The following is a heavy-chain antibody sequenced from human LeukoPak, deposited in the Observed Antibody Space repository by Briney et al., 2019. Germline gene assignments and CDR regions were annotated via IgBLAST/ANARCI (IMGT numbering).Heavy chain of an antibody. CDR1: GFTLSSYN. Sequence: PGGSLRLSCAASGFTLSSYNMKWVRQAPGKGLEWVSSISWRNIDIEYADSVKGRFTISRDNAKKSLYLQMNNLRVEDTAVYYCARAIVGATTGYFDYWGQGTLVTVSS. J-gene: IGHJ4*02. D-gene: IGHD1-26*01. CDR2: ISWRNIDI. V-gene: IGHV3-21*01. CDR3: ARAIVGATTGYFDY.